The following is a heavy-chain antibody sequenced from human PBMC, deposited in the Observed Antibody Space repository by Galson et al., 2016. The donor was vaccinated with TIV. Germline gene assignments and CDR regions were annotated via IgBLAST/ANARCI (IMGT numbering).Heavy chain of an antibody. J-gene: IGHJ3*02. CDR3: ARGAHSGYSSAHYALDI. Sequence: SLRLSCAASGFIFSDYYMNWIRQAPGKGLEWVAYISNTGKTIFYADSLKGRFTISRDNAKTSLYLQMSSLRDEDTDIYYCARGAHSGYSSAHYALDIWGQGTMVTVSS. CDR2: ISNTGKTI. D-gene: IGHD5-12*01. CDR1: GFIFSDYY. V-gene: IGHV3-11*01.